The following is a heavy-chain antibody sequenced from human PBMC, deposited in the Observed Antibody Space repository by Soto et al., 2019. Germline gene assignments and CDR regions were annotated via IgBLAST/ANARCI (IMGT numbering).Heavy chain of an antibody. J-gene: IGHJ5*02. CDR1: GGTFSSNG. CDR2: IIPMFGTT. CDR3: AREFSGYDNKGFDP. D-gene: IGHD5-12*01. Sequence: QVQLVQSGAEVKKPGSSVKVSCKASGGTFSSNGISWIRQAPGQGLEWMGGIIPMFGTTSYAQKFQGRVTIVADESTRTVYMELTSLTSEDTAIYYCAREFSGYDNKGFDPWGQGALVTVSS. V-gene: IGHV1-69*01.